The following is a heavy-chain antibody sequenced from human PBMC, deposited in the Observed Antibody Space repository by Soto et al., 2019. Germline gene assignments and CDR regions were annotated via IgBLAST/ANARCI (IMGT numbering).Heavy chain of an antibody. CDR3: ASVLGYCRSTSCYTPTLNWFDP. D-gene: IGHD2-2*02. V-gene: IGHV1-2*02. CDR2: INPNSGGT. J-gene: IGHJ5*02. Sequence: GASVKVSCKASGYTFTGYYMHWVRQAPGQGLEWMGWINPNSGGTNYAQKFQGRVTMTRDTSISTAYMELSRLRSDDTAVYYCASVLGYCRSTSCYTPTLNWFDPWGQGTLVTVSS. CDR1: GYTFTGYY.